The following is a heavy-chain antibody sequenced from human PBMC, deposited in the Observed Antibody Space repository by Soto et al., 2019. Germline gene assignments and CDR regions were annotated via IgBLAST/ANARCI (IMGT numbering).Heavy chain of an antibody. J-gene: IGHJ4*02. CDR2: INTRGGTT. CDR1: GYTFNRFY. V-gene: IGHV1-46*02. Sequence: QVQLVQSGAEVKKPGASVRLSCKESGYTFNRFYLHWVRQAPGQGLEWMRIINTRGGTTAYAQNFRCRLTGTRDTSTGTLYMDLSDLRSEDTAVYYCARGPDDSDVPRWDYWGQGTRGTVSS. D-gene: IGHD4-17*01. CDR3: ARGPDDSDVPRWDY.